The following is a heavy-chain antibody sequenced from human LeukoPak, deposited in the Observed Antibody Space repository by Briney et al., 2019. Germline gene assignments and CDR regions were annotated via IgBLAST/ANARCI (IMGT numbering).Heavy chain of an antibody. V-gene: IGHV3-30*02. CDR1: GFTFSSYG. D-gene: IGHD3-22*01. CDR3: AKEEAYYYDSSVYHYRMLDY. CDR2: IRYDGSNK. Sequence: GGSLRLSCAASGFTFSSYGMHWVRQAPGKGLEWVAFIRYDGSNKYYADSVKGRFTISRDNSKNTLYLQMNSLRAEDTAVYYCAKEEAYYYDSSVYHYRMLDYWGQGTLVTVSS. J-gene: IGHJ4*02.